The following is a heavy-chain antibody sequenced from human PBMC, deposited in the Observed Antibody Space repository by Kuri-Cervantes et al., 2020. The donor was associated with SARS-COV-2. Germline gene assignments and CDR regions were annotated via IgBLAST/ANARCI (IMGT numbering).Heavy chain of an antibody. CDR2: ISSSSSTI. CDR1: GFTFDSYA. D-gene: IGHD3-3*01. V-gene: IGHV3-48*01. Sequence: GESLKISCAASGFTFDSYAMSWVRQAPGKGLEWVSYISSSSSTIYYADSVKGRFTISRDNAKNSLYLQMNSLRAEDTAVYYCARDRGDFWSGSINYWGQGTLVTVSS. CDR3: ARDRGDFWSGSINY. J-gene: IGHJ4*02.